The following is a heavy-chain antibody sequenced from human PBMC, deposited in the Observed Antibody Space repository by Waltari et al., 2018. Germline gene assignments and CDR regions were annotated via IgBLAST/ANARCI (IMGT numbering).Heavy chain of an antibody. CDR3: ARMSVAGELGGDDGMDV. CDR1: GYTFTSYY. CDR2: INPSGGST. D-gene: IGHD1-26*01. V-gene: IGHV1-46*01. Sequence: QVQLVQSGAEVKKPGASVKVSCKASGYTFTSYYMHWVRQAPGQGLEWMGIINPSGGSTSYAQKFQGRVTMTRDTSTSTVYMELSSPRSEDTAVYYCARMSVAGELGGDDGMDVWGQGTTVTVSS. J-gene: IGHJ6*02.